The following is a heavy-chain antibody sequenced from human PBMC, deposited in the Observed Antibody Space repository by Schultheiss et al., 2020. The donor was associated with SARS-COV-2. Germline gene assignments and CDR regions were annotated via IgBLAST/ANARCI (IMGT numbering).Heavy chain of an antibody. D-gene: IGHD7-27*01. CDR1: GFTFSSYS. CDR3: ARDRKLGTYGMDV. CDR2: ISSSSSYI. V-gene: IGHV3-21*01. J-gene: IGHJ6*02. Sequence: GGSLRLSCAASGFTFSSYSMNWVRQAPGKGLEWVSSISSSSSYIYYADSVKGRFTISRDNSKNTLYLQMNSLRAEDTAVYYCARDRKLGTYGMDVWGQETTVTVSS.